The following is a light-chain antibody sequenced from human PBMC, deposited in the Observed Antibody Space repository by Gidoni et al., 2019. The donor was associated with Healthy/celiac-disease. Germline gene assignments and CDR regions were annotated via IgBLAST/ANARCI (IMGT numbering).Light chain of an antibody. CDR1: SSDVGCYNL. V-gene: IGLV2-23*01. Sequence: QSALTQPASVSGSPGQAITISCTGTSSDVGCYNLVSWYQQHPCKAPKLMIDEGSQRPSGVSSRSSASNSGTTAPLTISGLQAEDEADYYCCSYAGSKVVFGGGTKLTVL. J-gene: IGLJ2*01. CDR2: EGS. CDR3: CSYAGSKVV.